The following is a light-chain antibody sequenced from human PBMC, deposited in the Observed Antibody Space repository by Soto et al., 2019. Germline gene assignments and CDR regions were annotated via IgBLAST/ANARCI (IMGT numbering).Light chain of an antibody. CDR1: QSISSY. Sequence: DIQMTQSPSSLSASVGDRVTITCRASQSISSYLNWYQQKPGKAPKLLIYAASSLQSGVPSRFSGSGSGTDFTLTISRLQPEDVATYHCQRSYSTLAFGQGTKVEIK. J-gene: IGKJ1*01. CDR2: AAS. CDR3: QRSYSTLA. V-gene: IGKV1-39*01.